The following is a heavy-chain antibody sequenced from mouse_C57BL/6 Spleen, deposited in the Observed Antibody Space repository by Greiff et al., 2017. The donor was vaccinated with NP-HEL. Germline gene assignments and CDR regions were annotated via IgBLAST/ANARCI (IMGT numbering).Heavy chain of an antibody. D-gene: IGHD2-4*01. CDR2: IWSGGST. Sequence: VQLQQSGPGLVQPSQSLSITCTVSGFSLTSYGVHWVRQSPGQGLEWLGVIWSGGSTDYNAAFISRLSISKDNSKSQVFFKMNRLQAEDTAIYYCARKEDYYDYDWYAMDYWGQGTSVTVSS. CDR1: GFSLTSYG. CDR3: ARKEDYYDYDWYAMDY. V-gene: IGHV2-2*01. J-gene: IGHJ4*01.